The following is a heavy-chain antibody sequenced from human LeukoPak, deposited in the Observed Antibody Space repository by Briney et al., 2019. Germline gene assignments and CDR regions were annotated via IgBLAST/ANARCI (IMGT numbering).Heavy chain of an antibody. CDR1: GFTFSSYA. CDR3: AREGGSYPNDAFDI. CDR2: ISYDGSNK. D-gene: IGHD1-26*01. V-gene: IGHV3-30-3*01. Sequence: GGSLRLSCAASGFTFSSYAMHWVRQAPGKGLEWVAVISYDGSNKYYADSVKGRFTISRDNSKNTLYLQMNSLRAEDTAVYYCAREGGSYPNDAFDIWGQGTMVTVSS. J-gene: IGHJ3*02.